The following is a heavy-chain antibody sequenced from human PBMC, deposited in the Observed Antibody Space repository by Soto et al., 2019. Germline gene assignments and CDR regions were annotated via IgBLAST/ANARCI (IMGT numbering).Heavy chain of an antibody. Sequence: EVQLVESGGGLVQPGGSLRLSCAASGFTFSSYEMNWVRQAPGKGLEWVSYISSSGSTIYYADPVKGRFTISRDNAKNSLYLQMNSLRAEDTAVYYCAREYYYDSSGYYYGGGYYYYGMDVWGQGTTVTVSS. CDR2: ISSSGSTI. D-gene: IGHD3-22*01. V-gene: IGHV3-48*03. CDR1: GFTFSSYE. J-gene: IGHJ6*02. CDR3: AREYYYDSSGYYYGGGYYYYGMDV.